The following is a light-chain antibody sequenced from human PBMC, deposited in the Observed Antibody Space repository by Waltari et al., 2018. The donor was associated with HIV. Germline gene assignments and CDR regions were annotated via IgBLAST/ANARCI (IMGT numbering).Light chain of an antibody. CDR2: SHN. V-gene: IGLV1-44*01. CDR3: LAWDVSLQGYV. Sequence: QSVLTQPPSASGTPGQRVTISCSGSRSNIGSPTVTWYQQVTGTAPKLLIYSHNERPSGVPDRFSGSKSGTSASLDINGLQSEDEADYYCLAWDVSLQGYVFGTGTKVTVL. J-gene: IGLJ1*01. CDR1: RSNIGSPT.